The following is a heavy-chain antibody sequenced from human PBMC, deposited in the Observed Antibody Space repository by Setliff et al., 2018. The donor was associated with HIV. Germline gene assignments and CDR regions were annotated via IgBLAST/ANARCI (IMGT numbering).Heavy chain of an antibody. D-gene: IGHD3-22*01. CDR3: ARDPVYYYDTGTYYRSEYFQH. Sequence: PSETLSLTCAVYSGSFSSYYWGWIRQPPGKGLEWIGSIYYSGSTYYNPSLESRVTISVDTSKNQFSLKLSSVTAADTAVYYCARDPVYYYDTGTYYRSEYFQHWGQGTLVTVSS. CDR1: SGSFSSYY. V-gene: IGHV4-34*01. J-gene: IGHJ1*01. CDR2: IYYSGST.